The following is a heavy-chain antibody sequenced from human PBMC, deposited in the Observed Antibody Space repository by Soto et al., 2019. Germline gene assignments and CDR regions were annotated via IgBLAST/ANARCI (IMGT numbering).Heavy chain of an antibody. Sequence: QVQLHESGPGLVKPSETLSLTCTVSGGSISSYYWSWIRQPPGKGLEWIGYIYYSGSTNYNPSLKSRVTISVGTSKNQFSPKLSSVTAADTAVYYCARRLSSSGNYYYYYYMDVWGKGTTVTVSS. J-gene: IGHJ6*03. CDR3: ARRLSSSGNYYYYYYMDV. D-gene: IGHD6-13*01. V-gene: IGHV4-59*08. CDR2: IYYSGST. CDR1: GGSISSYY.